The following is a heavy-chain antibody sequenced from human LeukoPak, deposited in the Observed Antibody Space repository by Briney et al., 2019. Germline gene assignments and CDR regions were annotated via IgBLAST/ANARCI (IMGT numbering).Heavy chain of an antibody. CDR1: GFTFRSSE. Sequence: GGSLRLSCAASGFTFRSSEMNWVRQAPGKGLEWVSYISDGGKTKYYADSVEGRFTISRDNAKNSLYLQMNSLRAEDTAVYYCARDFSGCSLAPWGQGTRFTVPP. D-gene: IGHD5-12*01. V-gene: IGHV3-48*03. CDR2: ISDGGKTK. J-gene: IGHJ5*02. CDR3: ARDFSGCSLAP.